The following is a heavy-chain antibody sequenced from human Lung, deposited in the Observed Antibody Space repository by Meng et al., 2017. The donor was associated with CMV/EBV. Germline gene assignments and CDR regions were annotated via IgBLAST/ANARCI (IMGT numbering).Heavy chain of an antibody. Sequence: SETLSLXXTVSGGSISSSSYYWGWIRQSPGKGLEWIGSIYYSGSTYYNPSLKSRVNIAVETSKNQLSLKLSSVTAANTAVYYCARGGYYYDSSGYYY. V-gene: IGHV4-39*07. CDR2: IYYSGST. CDR3: ARGGYYYDSSGYYY. D-gene: IGHD3-22*01. J-gene: IGHJ6*01. CDR1: GGSISSSSYY.